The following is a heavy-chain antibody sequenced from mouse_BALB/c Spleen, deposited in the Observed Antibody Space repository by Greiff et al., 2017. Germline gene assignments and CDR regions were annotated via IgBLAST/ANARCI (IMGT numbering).Heavy chain of an antibody. D-gene: IGHD2-14*01. CDR3: ARGGGTLYYYAMDY. CDR2: IWSGGST. J-gene: IGHJ4*01. CDR1: GFSLTSYG. V-gene: IGHV2-4-1*01. Sequence: VQLKESGPGLVQPSQSLSITCTVSGFSLTSYGVHWVRQSPGKGLEWLGVIWSGGSTDYNAAFISRLSISKDNSKSQVFFKMNSLQADDTAIYYCARGGGTLYYYAMDYWGQGTSVTVSS.